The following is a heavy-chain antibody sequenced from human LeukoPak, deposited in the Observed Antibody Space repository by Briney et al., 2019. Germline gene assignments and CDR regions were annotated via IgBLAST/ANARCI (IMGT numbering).Heavy chain of an antibody. CDR1: GGSISSYY. CDR2: IYYSGST. J-gene: IGHJ6*03. D-gene: IGHD3-3*01. CDR3: AGSKFLEWLLYDDYYYMDV. V-gene: IGHV4-59*01. Sequence: PSETLSLTCTVSGGSISSYYWSWIRQPPGKGLEWIGYIYYSGSTNYNPSLKSRVTISVDTSKNQFSLKLSSVTAADTAVYYCAGSKFLEWLLYDDYYYMDVWGKGTTVTVSS.